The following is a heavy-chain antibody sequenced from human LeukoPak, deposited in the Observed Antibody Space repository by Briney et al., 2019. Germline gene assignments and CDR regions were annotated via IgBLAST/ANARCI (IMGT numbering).Heavy chain of an antibody. CDR2: IIPIFGTA. CDR1: GGTFSSYA. Sequence: ASVKVSCKASGGTFSSYAISWVRQAPGQGLEWMGGIIPIFGTANYAQKFQGRVTITTDESTSTAYMELSSLRSEDTAVYYCARVSGGYSGSWYRWFDPWGQGTLVTVSS. V-gene: IGHV1-69*05. CDR3: ARVSGGYSGSWYRWFDP. J-gene: IGHJ5*02. D-gene: IGHD6-13*01.